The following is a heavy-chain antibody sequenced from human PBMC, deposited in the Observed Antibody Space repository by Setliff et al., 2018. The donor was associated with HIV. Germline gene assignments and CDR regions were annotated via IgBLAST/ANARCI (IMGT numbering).Heavy chain of an antibody. Sequence: SETLSLTCIVSGGSISSGTYYWGWIRQPPGKGLEYIGSAFYSDNTYYKPSLKNRVTISVDTSKNQFSLKLTSVTAADTAVYYCARFHPYNYDSEYYGYYFDYWGQGTLVTVSS. CDR2: AFYSDNT. D-gene: IGHD3-22*01. CDR3: ARFHPYNYDSEYYGYYFDY. J-gene: IGHJ4*02. V-gene: IGHV4-39*07. CDR1: GGSISSGTYY.